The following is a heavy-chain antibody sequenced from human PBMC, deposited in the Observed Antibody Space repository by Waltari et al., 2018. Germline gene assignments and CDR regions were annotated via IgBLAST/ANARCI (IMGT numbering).Heavy chain of an antibody. J-gene: IGHJ4*02. CDR2: ISRSSSTI. V-gene: IGHV3-48*01. D-gene: IGHD1-26*01. Sequence: EVQLVESGGGLVQPGGSLRLSCAASGFTFSSYSMNWVRPAPGQGLEWVSYISRSSSTIYYADSVKGRFTISRDNAKNSLYLQMNSLRAEDTAVYYCARDPRGGGSYSGYWGQGTLVTVSS. CDR3: ARDPRGGGSYSGY. CDR1: GFTFSSYS.